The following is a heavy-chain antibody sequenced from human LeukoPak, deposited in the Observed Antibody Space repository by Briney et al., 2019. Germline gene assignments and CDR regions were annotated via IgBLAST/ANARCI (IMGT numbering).Heavy chain of an antibody. CDR2: IKQEGSER. J-gene: IGHJ4*02. CDR3: ARSESTMTTWSMDY. D-gene: IGHD5-24*01. Sequence: GGSLRLSCAASGFAFSTYWMTWVRQAPGKGLGWVAYIKQEGSERYYGDSVEGRFTISRDNARNSVYLQMNSLRAEDTGIYYCARSESTMTTWSMDYWGQGILVTVSS. V-gene: IGHV3-7*01. CDR1: GFAFSTYW.